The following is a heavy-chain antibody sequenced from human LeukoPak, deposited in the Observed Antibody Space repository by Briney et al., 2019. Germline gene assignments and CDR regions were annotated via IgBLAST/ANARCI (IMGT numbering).Heavy chain of an antibody. J-gene: IGHJ4*02. CDR3: AKAEQWLGYDY. D-gene: IGHD6-19*01. Sequence: GGSLRLSCAASGFTFSNYAMTWVRQAPGKGLEWVSGISGSGGSTYYADSVKGRFTISRDNSKNTLYLQMNSLRAEDTAVYYCAKAEQWLGYDYWGQGTLVTASS. CDR1: GFTFSNYA. V-gene: IGHV3-23*01. CDR2: ISGSGGST.